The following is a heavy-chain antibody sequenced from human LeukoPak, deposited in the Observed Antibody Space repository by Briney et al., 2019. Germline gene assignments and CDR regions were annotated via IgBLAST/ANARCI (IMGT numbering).Heavy chain of an antibody. V-gene: IGHV1-2*02. CDR1: GYPFTTYY. J-gene: IGHJ4*02. D-gene: IGHD4-17*01. CDR3: ARAGYDYGDSSDF. CDR2: INPKNGDS. Sequence: ASGNVSCKASGYPFTTYYIHWVRQAPGQGLEWMGCINPKNGDSKYAQKFQGRVTMTRATSIATAYMEVSRLTSDDTAVYFCARAGYDYGDSSDFWGQGTLVTVSS.